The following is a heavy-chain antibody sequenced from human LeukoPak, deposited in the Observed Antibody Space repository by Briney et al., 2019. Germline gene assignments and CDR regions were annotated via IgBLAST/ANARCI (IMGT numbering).Heavy chain of an antibody. D-gene: IGHD3-10*01. V-gene: IGHV4-61*02. CDR2: IYTSGST. Sequence: SETLSLTCTVSGGSISSTTYYWGWIRQPAGKGLEWIGRIYTSGSTNYNPSLKSRVTISVDTSKNQFSLKLSSVTAADTAVYYCARSMVRGVIMLDYFDYWGQGTLVTVSS. CDR3: ARSMVRGVIMLDYFDY. J-gene: IGHJ4*02. CDR1: GGSISSTTYY.